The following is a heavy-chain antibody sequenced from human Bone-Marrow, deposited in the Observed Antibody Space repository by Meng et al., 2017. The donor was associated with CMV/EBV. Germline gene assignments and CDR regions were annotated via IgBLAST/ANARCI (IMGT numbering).Heavy chain of an antibody. CDR1: GGTFSSYA. Sequence: ASVKVSCKASGGTFSSYAISWVRQATGQGLEWMGWMNPNSGNTGYAQKFQGRVTMTRNTSISTAYMELSSLRSEDTAVYYCARGYSSSRETLTFDYWGQGTLVTVSS. CDR2: MNPNSGNT. V-gene: IGHV1-8*02. D-gene: IGHD6-13*01. CDR3: ARGYSSSRETLTFDY. J-gene: IGHJ4*02.